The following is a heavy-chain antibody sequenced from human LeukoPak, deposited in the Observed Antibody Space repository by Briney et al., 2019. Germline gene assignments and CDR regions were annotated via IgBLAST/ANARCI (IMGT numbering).Heavy chain of an antibody. J-gene: IGHJ4*02. CDR2: IWFDGSNQ. D-gene: IGHD6-13*01. Sequence: GGSLRLSCAASGFIFTSHGMHWVRQAPGKGLEWVAVIWFDGSNQFYADSVKGRFTISRDNSKNTLYLQMNSLRAEDTAVYYCARGPYSSSWYYFEYWGQGTLVTVSS. V-gene: IGHV3-33*01. CDR1: GFIFTSHG. CDR3: ARGPYSSSWYYFEY.